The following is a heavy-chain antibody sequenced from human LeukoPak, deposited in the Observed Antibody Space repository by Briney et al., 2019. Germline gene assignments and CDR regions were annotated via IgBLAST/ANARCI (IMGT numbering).Heavy chain of an antibody. Sequence: SETLSLTCTVSGGSISSYYWSWIRQPPGKGLEWSGYIYYSGSTNYNPSLKSRVTISVDTSKSQFSLKLSSVTAADTAVYYCARTLLWFGEPLYYFDYWGQGTLVTVSS. CDR1: GGSISSYY. J-gene: IGHJ4*02. D-gene: IGHD3-10*01. V-gene: IGHV4-59*01. CDR2: IYYSGST. CDR3: ARTLLWFGEPLYYFDY.